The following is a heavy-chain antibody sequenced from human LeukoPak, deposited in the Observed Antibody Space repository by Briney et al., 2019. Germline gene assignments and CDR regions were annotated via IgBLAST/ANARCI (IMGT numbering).Heavy chain of an antibody. J-gene: IGHJ5*02. Sequence: SETLSLTCAVYGGSFSGYCWSWIRQPPGKGLEWIGEINHSGSTNYNPSLKSRVTISVDTSKNQFSLKLSSVTAADTAVYYCARGQVVFRAAAGLRFDPWGQGTLVTVSS. CDR1: GGSFSGYC. CDR2: INHSGST. CDR3: ARGQVVFRAAAGLRFDP. D-gene: IGHD6-13*01. V-gene: IGHV4-34*01.